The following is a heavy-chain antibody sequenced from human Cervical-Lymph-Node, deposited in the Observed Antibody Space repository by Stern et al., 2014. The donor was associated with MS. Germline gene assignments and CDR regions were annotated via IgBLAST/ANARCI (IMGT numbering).Heavy chain of an antibody. CDR1: GYTFTSYD. Sequence: VQLVESGAKVKKPGASVKVSCKASGYTFTSYDINWVRQGTGQGLEWMGWMNPYSGNAVYAQKFQGRVTMTRDTSTSTAYLELTSLRSEDTAVFYCARGRELLSLDYWGQGTLVTVSS. CDR2: MNPYSGNA. J-gene: IGHJ4*02. V-gene: IGHV1-8*01. CDR3: ARGRELLSLDY. D-gene: IGHD1-26*01.